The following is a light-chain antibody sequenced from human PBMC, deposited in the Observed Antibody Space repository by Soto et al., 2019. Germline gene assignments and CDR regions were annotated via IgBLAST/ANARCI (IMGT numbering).Light chain of an antibody. CDR3: SSYTRRSTYV. CDR2: DVS. Sequence: SALTQPASVSGSPGQSIAISCTGTSSDVGGYNYVSWYQQHPGKAPKLMIYDVSNRPSGVSNRFSGSKSGNTASLTISGLQAEDEADYYCSSYTRRSTYVFGTGSKVTVL. V-gene: IGLV2-14*01. CDR1: SSDVGGYNY. J-gene: IGLJ1*01.